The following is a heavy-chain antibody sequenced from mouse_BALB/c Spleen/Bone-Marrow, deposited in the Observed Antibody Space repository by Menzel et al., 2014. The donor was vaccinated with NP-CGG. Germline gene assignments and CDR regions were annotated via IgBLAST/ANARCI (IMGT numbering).Heavy chain of an antibody. V-gene: IGHV2-2*02. CDR1: GFSLTTYG. CDR2: IWSGGST. J-gene: IGHJ1*01. Sequence: VQLQQSGPGLVQPSQSLSIPCTVSGFSLTTYGVHWVRQSPGKGLEWLGVIWSGGSTDYNAAFISRLSISKDNSKSQVFFKMNSLQANDTAIYYCARINYGSRRYWYFDVWGAGTTVTVSS. D-gene: IGHD1-1*01. CDR3: ARINYGSRRYWYFDV.